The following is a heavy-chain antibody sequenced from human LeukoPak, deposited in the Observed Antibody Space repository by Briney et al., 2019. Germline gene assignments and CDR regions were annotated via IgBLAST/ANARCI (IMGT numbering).Heavy chain of an antibody. Sequence: ASVKVSCKASGGTFSSYAISWVRQAPGQGLEWMGGIIPIFGTANYAQKFQGRVTITTDESTSPAYMELSSLRSEDTAVYYCARGSYIYGSGRSNYYYYMDVWGKGTTVTVSS. CDR3: ARGSYIYGSGRSNYYYYMDV. J-gene: IGHJ6*03. D-gene: IGHD3-10*01. CDR1: GGTFSSYA. V-gene: IGHV1-69*05. CDR2: IIPIFGTA.